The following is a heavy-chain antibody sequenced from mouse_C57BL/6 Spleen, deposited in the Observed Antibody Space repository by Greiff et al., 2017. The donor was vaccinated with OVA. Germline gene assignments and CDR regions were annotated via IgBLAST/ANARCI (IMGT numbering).Heavy chain of an antibody. CDR2: IYPSDSET. V-gene: IGHV1-61*01. CDR1: GYTFTSYW. Sequence: QVQLQQPGAELVRPGSSVKLSCKASGYTFTSYWMDWVKQRPGQGLEWIGNIYPSDSETHYNQKFKDKATLTVDKSSSTAYMQLSSLTSEDSAVYYCARDELGYSYYFDYWGQGTTLTVSS. J-gene: IGHJ2*01. D-gene: IGHD2-3*01. CDR3: ARDELGYSYYFDY.